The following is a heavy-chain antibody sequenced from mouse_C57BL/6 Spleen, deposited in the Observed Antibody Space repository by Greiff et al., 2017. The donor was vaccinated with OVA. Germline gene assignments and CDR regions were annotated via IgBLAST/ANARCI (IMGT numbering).Heavy chain of an antibody. CDR3: ARDGNSPRY. J-gene: IGHJ3*01. D-gene: IGHD2-1*01. V-gene: IGHV1-50*01. CDR2: IDPSDSST. CDR1: GYTFTSYW. Sequence: QVQLQQPGAELVKPGASVKLSCTASGYTFTSYWMQWVKQRPGQGLEWVGEIDPSDSSTNYTQKFKGKATFTVDTSSSTAYMQLSSLTSEDSAVYYCARDGNSPRYWGQGTLVTVSA.